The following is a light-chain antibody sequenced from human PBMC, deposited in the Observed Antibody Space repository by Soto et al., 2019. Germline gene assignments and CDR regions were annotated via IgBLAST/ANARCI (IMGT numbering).Light chain of an antibody. V-gene: IGKV3-15*01. Sequence: EIVLTQSPGTLSLSPGDRATLSCRASESVRSSSLAWYQHKPGQAPRLVISGASPRATGIPGRFSGSGSGTVFTLTISSLQSEDFGVYYCQQYNKWPWTFGRGTKVDIK. J-gene: IGKJ1*01. CDR3: QQYNKWPWT. CDR2: GAS. CDR1: ESVRSSS.